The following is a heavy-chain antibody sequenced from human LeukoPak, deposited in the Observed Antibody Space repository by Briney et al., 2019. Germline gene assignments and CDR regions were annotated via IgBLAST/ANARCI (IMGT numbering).Heavy chain of an antibody. CDR1: GFTFSSYA. CDR2: ISYDGSNK. V-gene: IGHV3-30-3*01. J-gene: IGHJ4*02. Sequence: GGSLRLSCAASGFTFSSYAMHWVRQAPGKGLEWVAVISYDGSNKYYADSVKGRFTISRDNSKNTLYLQMNSLRAEDTAVYYCASPPIIAAADEVDYWGQGTLVTVSS. CDR3: ASPPIIAAADEVDY. D-gene: IGHD6-13*01.